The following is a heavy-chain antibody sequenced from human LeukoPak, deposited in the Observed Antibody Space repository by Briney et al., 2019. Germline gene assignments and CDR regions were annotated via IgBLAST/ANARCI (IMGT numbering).Heavy chain of an antibody. CDR1: GGSFSSYY. V-gene: IGHV4-34*01. Sequence: SETLSLTCAVYGGSFSSYYWSWIRQPPGKGLEWIGEINHSGSTNYNPSLKSRVTISVDTSKNQFSLKLSSVTAADTAVYYCARDLYSSSSYPWGQGTLVTVSS. J-gene: IGHJ5*02. D-gene: IGHD6-6*01. CDR3: ARDLYSSSSYP. CDR2: INHSGST.